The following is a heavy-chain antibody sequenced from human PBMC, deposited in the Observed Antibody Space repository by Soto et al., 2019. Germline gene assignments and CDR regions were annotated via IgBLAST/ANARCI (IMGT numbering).Heavy chain of an antibody. CDR3: ARGLAAAEYWFDP. CDR1: GGSISSGGYY. J-gene: IGHJ5*02. D-gene: IGHD6-13*01. V-gene: IGHV4-31*03. CDR2: IYYSGST. Sequence: QVQLQESGPGLVKPSQTLSLTCTVSGGSISSGGYYWSWIRQHPGKGLEWIGYIYYSGSTYYNPSLKSRVTISVDTSKTQFSLKLSSVTAADTAVYYCARGLAAAEYWFDPWGQGTLVTVSS.